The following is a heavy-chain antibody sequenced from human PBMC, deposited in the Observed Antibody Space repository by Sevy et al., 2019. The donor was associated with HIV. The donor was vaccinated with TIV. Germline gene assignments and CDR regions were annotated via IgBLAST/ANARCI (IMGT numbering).Heavy chain of an antibody. J-gene: IGHJ5*02. CDR1: GFTFSSYS. CDR3: AREALVVYATSEWFDP. D-gene: IGHD2-8*02. CDR2: ISSRSSTI. V-gene: IGHV3-48*01. Sequence: GALRLSFSASGFTFSSYSINLVRQAPGKGLGGGSFISSRSSTIYYADSVKGRFTISRDNAKNSLYLQMNSLRAEDTAVYYCAREALVVYATSEWFDPWGQGTLVTVSS.